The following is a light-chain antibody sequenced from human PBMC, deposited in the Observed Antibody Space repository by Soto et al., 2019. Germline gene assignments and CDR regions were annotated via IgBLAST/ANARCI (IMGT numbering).Light chain of an antibody. J-gene: IGKJ4*01. V-gene: IGKV3-15*01. CDR1: QSVRSN. CDR2: GAS. Sequence: EIVLTQSPATLSLSPGERATLSCRASQSVRSNLAWYQQKPGQAPRLLIYGASTRATGIPARFSGSGSGTEFTLIISSLQSEDFAVYYCQQYNNWPALTFGGGTKVEIK. CDR3: QQYNNWPALT.